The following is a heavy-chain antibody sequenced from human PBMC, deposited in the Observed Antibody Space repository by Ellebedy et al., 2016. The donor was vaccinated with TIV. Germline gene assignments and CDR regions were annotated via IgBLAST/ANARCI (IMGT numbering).Heavy chain of an antibody. J-gene: IGHJ4*02. CDR1: GGSISSSSYY. CDR2: IYYSGST. Sequence: SETLSLTCTVSGGSISSSSYYWGWIRQPPGKGLEWIGSIYYSGSTYYNPSLKSRVTISVDTSKNQFSLKLSSVTAADTAVYYCARDLSRGGTYYFDYWGQGTLVTVSS. CDR3: ARDLSRGGTYYFDY. D-gene: IGHD1-26*01. V-gene: IGHV4-39*02.